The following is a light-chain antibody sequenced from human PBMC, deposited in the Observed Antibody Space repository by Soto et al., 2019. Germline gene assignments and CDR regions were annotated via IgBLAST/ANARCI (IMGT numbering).Light chain of an antibody. Sequence: EIVLTQSPGTLSLSPGDRGILSCRASQSVSRNYLAWYQQKPGQAPRLVLYGASRRATGIPDRFSGGGSGTDFTLTINGLEPEDFAVYFCHQYGTSPLTFGGGTKVEIK. CDR1: QSVSRNY. V-gene: IGKV3-20*01. CDR2: GAS. CDR3: HQYGTSPLT. J-gene: IGKJ4*01.